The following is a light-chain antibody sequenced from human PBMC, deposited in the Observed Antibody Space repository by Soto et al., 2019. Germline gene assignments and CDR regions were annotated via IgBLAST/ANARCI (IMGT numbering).Light chain of an antibody. CDR1: QSVSSN. Sequence: EIVMTQSPATLSVSPGERATLSCRASQSVSSNLAWYQQKPGQAPRLLIYGASTRATGIPARFSGRGSGTEFTLTISSLQSEDFAVYYCQQYNNWPPYTFGQGTKLAIK. V-gene: IGKV3-15*01. CDR3: QQYNNWPPYT. J-gene: IGKJ2*01. CDR2: GAS.